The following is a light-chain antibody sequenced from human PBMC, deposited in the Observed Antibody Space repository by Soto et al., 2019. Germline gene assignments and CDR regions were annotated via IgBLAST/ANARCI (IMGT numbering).Light chain of an antibody. J-gene: IGKJ5*01. CDR2: GAS. CDR3: QQYNNWPYT. Sequence: EIVLTQTPATLSLSPGERATLSCRASQRISNHLAWYQHKPGQAPRLLIYGASTRATGIPDRFSGSGSGTEFTLTISGLQSEDFAVYNCQQYNNWPYTFGQGTRLEIK. CDR1: QRISNH. V-gene: IGKV3-15*01.